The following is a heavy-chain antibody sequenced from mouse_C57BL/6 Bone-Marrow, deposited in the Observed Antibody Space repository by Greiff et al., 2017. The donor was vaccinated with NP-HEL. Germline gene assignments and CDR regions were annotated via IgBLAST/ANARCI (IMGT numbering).Heavy chain of an antibody. CDR3: ESPYDYDVAWFAY. V-gene: IGHV5-6*01. J-gene: IGHJ3*01. D-gene: IGHD2-4*01. CDR1: GFTFSSYG. CDR2: ISSGGSYT. Sequence: EVQVVESGGDLVKPGGSLKLSCAASGFTFSSYGMSWVRQTPDKRLEWVATISSGGSYTYYPDSVKGRFTISRDNAKNTLYLQMSSLKSEDTAMYYCESPYDYDVAWFAYWGRGTLVTVSA.